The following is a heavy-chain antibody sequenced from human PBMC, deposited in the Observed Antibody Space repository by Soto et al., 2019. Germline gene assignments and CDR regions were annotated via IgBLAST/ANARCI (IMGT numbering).Heavy chain of an antibody. J-gene: IGHJ5*02. CDR2: ISGFNDDT. D-gene: IGHD3-10*01. CDR3: ARSGSYFPARNWFGP. Sequence: QVQLVQSGAEMKNPGASVKVSCKASGYTFTSYGISWVRQAPGQGLEWMGWISGFNDDTNHAQKLQGRVTMTKDTSTSTAYMELTSLKFDDTPVYYCARSGSYFPARNWFGPWGQGTLVTVSS. CDR1: GYTFTSYG. V-gene: IGHV1-18*01.